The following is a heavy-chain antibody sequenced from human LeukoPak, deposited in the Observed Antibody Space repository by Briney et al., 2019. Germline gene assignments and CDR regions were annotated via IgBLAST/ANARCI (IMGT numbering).Heavy chain of an antibody. CDR1: GGSFSGYY. J-gene: IGHJ4*02. CDR2: INHSGST. D-gene: IGHD1-26*01. V-gene: IGHV4-34*01. Sequence: SETLSLTCAVYGGSFSGYYWSWIRQPPGKGLEWIGEINHSGSTNYNPSLKSRVTISVDTSKNQFSLRLSSVAAADTAVYYCARNRIVGANYYFDYWGQGTLVTVSS. CDR3: ARNRIVGANYYFDY.